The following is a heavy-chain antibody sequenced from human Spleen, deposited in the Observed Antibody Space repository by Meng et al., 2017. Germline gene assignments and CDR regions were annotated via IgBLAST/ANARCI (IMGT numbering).Heavy chain of an antibody. CDR3: ARVRDYYDTHGSRFDL. Sequence: GSLRLSCDVYGGTFSDYYWSWIRQPPGKRLEWIGVINHRGSTNHSPSLKSLVTILVETSKNQFSLKLTSITDADTAVYYCARVRDYYDTHGSRFDLWGQGILVTVSS. V-gene: IGHV4-34*01. J-gene: IGHJ5*02. CDR1: GGTFSDYY. CDR2: INHRGST. D-gene: IGHD3-22*01.